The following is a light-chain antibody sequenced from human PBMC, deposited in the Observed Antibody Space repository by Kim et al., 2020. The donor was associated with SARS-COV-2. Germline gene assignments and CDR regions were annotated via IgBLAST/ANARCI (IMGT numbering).Light chain of an antibody. CDR1: SSNIGNNY. Sequence: QSVLTQPPSVSAAPGQKVTISCSGTSSNIGNNYVSWYQQLPRTAPRLLIYDNNKRSSGIPDRFSGSKSGTSATLGIIGLQTGDEADYYCGTWDSSLSAVVFGGGTKVTVL. V-gene: IGLV1-51*01. J-gene: IGLJ2*01. CDR3: GTWDSSLSAVV. CDR2: DNN.